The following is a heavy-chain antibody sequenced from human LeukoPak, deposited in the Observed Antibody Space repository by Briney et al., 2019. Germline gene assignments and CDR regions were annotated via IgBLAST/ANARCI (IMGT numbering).Heavy chain of an antibody. CDR1: GFTFSSYA. CDR2: ISGSGGTT. J-gene: IGHJ4*01. CDR3: AKHGYSYGYELRVDF. D-gene: IGHD5-18*01. Sequence: PGGSLRLSCAASGFTFSSYAMSWVRQAPGKGLEWVSGISGSGGTTYCADSVKGRFTISRDNSKNTLYLQMNSLRAEDTAVYYCAKHGYSYGYELRVDFWGQGTLVTVSS. V-gene: IGHV3-23*01.